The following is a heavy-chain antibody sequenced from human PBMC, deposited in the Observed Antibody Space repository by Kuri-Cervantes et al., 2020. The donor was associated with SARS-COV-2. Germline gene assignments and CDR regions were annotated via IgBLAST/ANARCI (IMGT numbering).Heavy chain of an antibody. D-gene: IGHD2-15*01. J-gene: IGHJ1*01. CDR1: GFTFSSYS. V-gene: IGHV3-23*01. Sequence: GGYLRLSCAASGFTFSSYSMNWVRQAPGKGLEWVSAISGSGGSTYYADSVKGRFTISRDNSKNTLYLQMNNLRAEDTAVYYCAKWGGYCGGGSCSLPFQHWGQGTLVTVSS. CDR2: ISGSGGST. CDR3: AKWGGYCGGGSCSLPFQH.